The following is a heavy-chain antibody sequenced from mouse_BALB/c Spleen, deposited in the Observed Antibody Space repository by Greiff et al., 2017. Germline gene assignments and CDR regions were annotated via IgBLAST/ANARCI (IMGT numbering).Heavy chain of an antibody. D-gene: IGHD2-13*01. CDR3: ARDYWGDY. CDR1: GFNIKDTY. CDR2: IDPANGNT. Sequence: EVQLQQSGAELVKPGASVKLSCTASGFNIKDTYMHWVKQRPEQGLEWIGRIDPANGNTKYDPKFQGKANITADTSSNTAYLQLSSLTSEDTAVYYCARDYWGDYWGQGTTLTVSS. J-gene: IGHJ2*01. V-gene: IGHV14-3*02.